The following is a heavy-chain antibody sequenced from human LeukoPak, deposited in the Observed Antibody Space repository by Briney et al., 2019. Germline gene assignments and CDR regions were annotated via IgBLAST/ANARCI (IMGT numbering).Heavy chain of an antibody. CDR2: IYTSGST. J-gene: IGHJ4*02. D-gene: IGHD6-19*01. Sequence: SENLSLTCTVSGGSINSGSYYWRWIRQPAGKGLERIGRIYTSGSTNYNPSLKSRVTISVDTSKNQFSLKLSSVTAADTAVFYYWRDRGYSSGWYGCDWGQGTLVTVSS. CDR3: WRDRGYSSGWYGCD. CDR1: GGSINSGSYY. V-gene: IGHV4-61*02.